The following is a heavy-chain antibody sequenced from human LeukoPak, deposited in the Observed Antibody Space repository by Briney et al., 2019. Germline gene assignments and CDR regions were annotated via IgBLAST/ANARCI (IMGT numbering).Heavy chain of an antibody. CDR1: GFTFSNYW. J-gene: IGHJ4*02. CDR2: IHGDGSST. Sequence: GGSLRLSCAASGFTFSNYWMHWVRQAPGKGLVWVSRIHGDGSSTTYADSVKGRFTISRDNAKNTLYLQMNSLRAEDTAVYYCARGGVDYWGQGTLVTVSS. CDR3: ARGGVDY. V-gene: IGHV3-74*01.